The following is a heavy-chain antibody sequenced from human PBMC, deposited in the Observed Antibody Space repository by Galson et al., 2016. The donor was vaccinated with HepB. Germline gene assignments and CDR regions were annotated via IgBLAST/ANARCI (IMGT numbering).Heavy chain of an antibody. J-gene: IGHJ4*02. Sequence: SVKVSCKASGYTFTSYGISWVRQAPGQGLEWMGWISVYNGNTNYAQKFQGRTTMTTDTSTSTAYMELRSLRSDDTAVYYCARSGFSDGGYSNGWYDWGQGTLVIVSS. CDR1: GYTFTSYG. D-gene: IGHD6-19*01. CDR3: ARSGFSDGGYSNGWYD. V-gene: IGHV1-18*01. CDR2: ISVYNGNT.